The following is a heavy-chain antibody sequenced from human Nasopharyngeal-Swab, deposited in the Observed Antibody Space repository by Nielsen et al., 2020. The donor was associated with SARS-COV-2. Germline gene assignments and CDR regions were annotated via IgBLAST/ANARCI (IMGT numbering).Heavy chain of an antibody. CDR1: GYTFTSYG. D-gene: IGHD3-22*01. V-gene: IGHV1-18*01. Sequence: ASVKVSCKASGYTFTSYGISRVRQAPGQGLEWMGWISAYNGNTNYAQKLQGRVTMTTDTSTSTAYMELRSLRSDDTAVYYCARDYYDSRGYYVFDYWGQGTLVTVSS. CDR2: ISAYNGNT. J-gene: IGHJ4*02. CDR3: ARDYYDSRGYYVFDY.